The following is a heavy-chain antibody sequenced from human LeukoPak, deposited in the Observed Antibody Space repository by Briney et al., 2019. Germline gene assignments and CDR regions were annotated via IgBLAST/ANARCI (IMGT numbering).Heavy chain of an antibody. CDR2: IYHSGST. D-gene: IGHD2-15*01. CDR3: AREDRRGVVANWFDP. CDR1: GYSISSGYY. J-gene: IGHJ5*02. V-gene: IGHV4-38-2*02. Sequence: PSETLSLTCAVSGYSISSGYYWGWIRQPPGKGLEWIGSIYHSGSTYYNPSLKSRVTISVDTSKNQFSLKLSSVTAADTAVYYCAREDRRGVVANWFDPWGQETLVTVSS.